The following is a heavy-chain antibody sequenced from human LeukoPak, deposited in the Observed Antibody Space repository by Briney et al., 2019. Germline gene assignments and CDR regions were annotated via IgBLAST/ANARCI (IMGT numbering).Heavy chain of an antibody. CDR3: ARDYNVGGPYYGMDV. CDR2: INPSGGST. V-gene: IGHV1-46*01. CDR1: GYTFTRYY. D-gene: IGHD1-1*01. J-gene: IGHJ6*02. Sequence: ASVKVSCKASGYTFTRYYIHWVRQAPGRGLEWMGIINPSGGSTSYAQNFQGRVTMTMDTSTRTVYMELTSQRSEDTAVYHCARDYNVGGPYYGMDVWGQGTTVTVSS.